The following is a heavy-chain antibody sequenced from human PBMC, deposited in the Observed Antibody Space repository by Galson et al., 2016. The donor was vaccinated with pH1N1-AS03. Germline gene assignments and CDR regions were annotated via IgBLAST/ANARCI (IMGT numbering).Heavy chain of an antibody. CDR1: GYTFTNYD. J-gene: IGHJ5*01. Sequence: SVKVSCKASGYTFTNYDINWVRQAPGQGLEWMGWMNPDTGNAGYAEKFQGRVTMTRNTSISTAYMELSSLRSEDTAVYYCARAPTKYYEILTGYYRVWFDSWGQGTLVAVSS. CDR3: ARAPTKYYEILTGYYRVWFDS. V-gene: IGHV1-8*01. CDR2: MNPDTGNA. D-gene: IGHD3-9*01.